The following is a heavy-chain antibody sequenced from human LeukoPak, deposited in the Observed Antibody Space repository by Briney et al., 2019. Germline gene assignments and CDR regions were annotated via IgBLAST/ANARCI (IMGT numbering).Heavy chain of an antibody. CDR3: ARGAVAVAGTDNNWFDP. D-gene: IGHD6-19*01. CDR1: GGSISSNSYY. CDR2: IYYSGST. Sequence: SETLSLTCTVSGGSISSNSYYWGWIRQPPGKGLEWIGSIYYSGSTYYNPSLKSRVTISVDTSKNQFSLKLSFVTAADTAVYYCARGAVAVAGTDNNWFDPWGQGTLVTVSS. J-gene: IGHJ5*02. V-gene: IGHV4-39*07.